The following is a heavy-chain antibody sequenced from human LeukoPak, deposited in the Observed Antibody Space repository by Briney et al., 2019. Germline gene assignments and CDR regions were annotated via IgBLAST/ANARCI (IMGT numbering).Heavy chain of an antibody. CDR3: ARGSSLFDY. CDR2: IYYSGST. J-gene: IGHJ4*02. V-gene: IGHV4-39*07. CDR1: GGSISTKNYY. Sequence: PSETLSLTCTVSGGSISTKNYYWGWIRQPPGKGLEWIGNIYYSGSTNYNPSLKSRVTISVDTSKNQFSLKLSSVTAADTAVYYCARGSSLFDYWGQGTLVTVSS.